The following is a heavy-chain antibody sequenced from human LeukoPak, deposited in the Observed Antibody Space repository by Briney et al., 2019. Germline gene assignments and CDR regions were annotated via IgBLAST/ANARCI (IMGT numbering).Heavy chain of an antibody. D-gene: IGHD6-6*01. Sequence: PGTSVKVSCKASGFTFTSSAMQWVRQARGQRLEWIGWIVVGSGNTNYAQKFQERVTITRDMSTSTAYMELSSLRSEDTAVYYCAAVSYSSSEYYFDYWGRGTLVTVSS. J-gene: IGHJ4*02. CDR1: GFTFTSSA. V-gene: IGHV1-58*02. CDR3: AAVSYSSSEYYFDY. CDR2: IVVGSGNT.